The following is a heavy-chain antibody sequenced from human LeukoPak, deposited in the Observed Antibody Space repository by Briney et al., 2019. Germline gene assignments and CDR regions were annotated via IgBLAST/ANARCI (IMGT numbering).Heavy chain of an antibody. CDR1: GGSISGYY. CDR2: IYYSGST. J-gene: IGHJ4*02. D-gene: IGHD6-19*01. CDR3: ARVWLGHFDY. V-gene: IGHV4-59*01. Sequence: PSETLSLTCTVSGGSISGYYWSWIRRPPGKGLEWIGYIYYSGSTNYNPSLKSRVIISVDTSKHQFSLNLNSVTAADTAVYYCARVWLGHFDYWGQGTLVTVSS.